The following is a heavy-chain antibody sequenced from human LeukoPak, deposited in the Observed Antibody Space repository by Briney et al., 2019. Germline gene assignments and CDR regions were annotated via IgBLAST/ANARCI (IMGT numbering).Heavy chain of an antibody. CDR1: GGSISSGGYY. V-gene: IGHV4-31*03. D-gene: IGHD5-18*01. J-gene: IGHJ4*02. CDR2: IYYSGST. CDR3: ARAEEDTAMAPQYYFDY. Sequence: SQTLSLTCTVSGGSISSGGYYWSWIRQPTEKGLEWIGYIYYSGSTYYNPSLKSRVTISVDTSKNQFSLKLSSVTAADTAVYYCARAEEDTAMAPQYYFDYWGQGTLVTVSS.